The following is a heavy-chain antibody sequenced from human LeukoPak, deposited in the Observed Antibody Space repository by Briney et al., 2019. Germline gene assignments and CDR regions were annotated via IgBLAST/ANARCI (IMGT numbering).Heavy chain of an antibody. V-gene: IGHV3-23*01. J-gene: IGHJ4*02. CDR2: ISGSGDST. CDR1: GFSFSDHA. Sequence: GGSLRLSCAVSGFSFSDHAMSWVRQAPGKGLEWVSTISGSGDSTYYVDSVKGRFTISRDNSKNTLYLQMKSLSAEDTAICYCAKEIATSKPYFFDYWGLGTLVTVSS. CDR3: AKEIATSKPYFFDY. D-gene: IGHD6-13*01.